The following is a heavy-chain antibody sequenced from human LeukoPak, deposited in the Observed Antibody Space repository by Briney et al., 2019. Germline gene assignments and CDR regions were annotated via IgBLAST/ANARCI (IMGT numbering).Heavy chain of an antibody. J-gene: IGHJ4*02. CDR1: GGTFSSYA. Sequence: GASVKVSCKDSGGTFSSYASSWVRQAPGQGLEWMGGIIPIFGTANYAQKFQGRVTITTDESTSTAYMELSSLRSEDTAVYYCARESVQNFEYSSYYYFDYWGQGTLVTVSS. CDR2: IIPIFGTA. D-gene: IGHD6-6*01. V-gene: IGHV1-69*05. CDR3: ARESVQNFEYSSYYYFDY.